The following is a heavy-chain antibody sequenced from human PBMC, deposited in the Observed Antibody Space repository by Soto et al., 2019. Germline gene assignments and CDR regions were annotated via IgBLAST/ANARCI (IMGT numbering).Heavy chain of an antibody. Sequence: SETLSLTCAVYGGSFSGYYWSWIRQPPGKGLEWIGEINHSGSTNYNPSLKSRVTISVDTSKNQFSLKLSSVTAADTAVYYCARADLIPYYFDYWGQGTLVTVS. CDR1: GGSFSGYY. V-gene: IGHV4-34*01. J-gene: IGHJ4*02. CDR3: ARADLIPYYFDY. D-gene: IGHD2-2*02. CDR2: INHSGST.